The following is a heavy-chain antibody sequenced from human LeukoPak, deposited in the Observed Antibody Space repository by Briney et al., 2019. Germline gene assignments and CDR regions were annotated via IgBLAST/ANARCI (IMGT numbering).Heavy chain of an antibody. CDR1: GGSISSYY. CDR2: IYSTGIT. CDR3: ARDSGTTGEVKFDP. Sequence: PSETLPLTCSVSGGSISSYYWSWIRQPPGKGLEWIGYIYSTGITDYSPSLRSRVTISVDTSNNQFSLTLNSVTAADTAVYYCARDSGTTGEVKFDPWGQGTLVTVSS. D-gene: IGHD1-7*01. V-gene: IGHV4-59*01. J-gene: IGHJ5*02.